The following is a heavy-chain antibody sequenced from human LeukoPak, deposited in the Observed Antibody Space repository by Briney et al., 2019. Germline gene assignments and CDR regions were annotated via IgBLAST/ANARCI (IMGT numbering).Heavy chain of an antibody. CDR1: GYTFTGYY. J-gene: IGHJ6*02. D-gene: IGHD3-10*01. CDR3: ARDVPMVRGVIIIPYYYYGMDV. Sequence: ASVKVSCKASGYTFTGYYMHWVRQAPGQGLEWMGWINPNSGGTNYAQKFQGRVTITADKSTSTAYMELSSLRSEDTAVYYCARDVPMVRGVIIIPYYYYGMDVWGQGTTVTVSS. CDR2: INPNSGGT. V-gene: IGHV1-2*02.